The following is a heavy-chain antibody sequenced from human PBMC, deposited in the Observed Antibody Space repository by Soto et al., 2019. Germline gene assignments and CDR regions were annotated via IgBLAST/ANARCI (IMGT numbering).Heavy chain of an antibody. Sequence: QVQLQQWGAGLLRPSEALSLTCAVYGRSFSGYYWSRIRQPPGKGLEWIGEINHSGSTTYNPSLKSRVTISVDTSNIHFSLKLSSVTAADTAVYYCARSYGGNSGTFDFWGQGTLVTVSS. J-gene: IGHJ4*02. V-gene: IGHV4-34*01. D-gene: IGHD4-17*01. CDR2: INHSGST. CDR3: ARSYGGNSGTFDF. CDR1: GRSFSGYY.